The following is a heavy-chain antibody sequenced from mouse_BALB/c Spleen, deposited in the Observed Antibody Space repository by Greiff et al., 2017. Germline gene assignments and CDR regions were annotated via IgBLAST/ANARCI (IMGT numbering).Heavy chain of an antibody. CDR2: IRNKANGYTT. J-gene: IGHJ1*01. CDR1: GFTFTDYY. CDR3: ARVDLGYWYFDV. V-gene: IGHV7-3*02. Sequence: EVMLVESGGGLVQPGGSLRLSCATSGFTFTDYYMSWVRQPPGKALEWLGFIRNKANGYTTEYSASVKGRFTISRDNSQSILYLQMNTLRAEDSATYYCARVDLGYWYFDVWGAGTTVTVSS.